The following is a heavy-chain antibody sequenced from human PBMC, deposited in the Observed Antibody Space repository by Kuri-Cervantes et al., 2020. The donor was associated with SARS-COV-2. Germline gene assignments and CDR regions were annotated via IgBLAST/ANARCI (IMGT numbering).Heavy chain of an antibody. Sequence: LSLTCAASGFTFSSYAMHWVRQAPGKGLEWVAVISYDGSNKYYADSVKGRFTISRDNSKNTLYLQMNSLRAEDTAVYYCARGARAFYYYGMDVWGQGTTVTVSS. J-gene: IGHJ6*02. CDR3: ARGARAFYYYGMDV. CDR2: ISYDGSNK. CDR1: GFTFSSYA. V-gene: IGHV3-30-3*01.